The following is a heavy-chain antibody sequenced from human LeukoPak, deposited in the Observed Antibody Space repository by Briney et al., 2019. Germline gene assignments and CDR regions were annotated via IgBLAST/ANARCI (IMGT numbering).Heavy chain of an antibody. V-gene: IGHV4-34*01. CDR2: INHSGST. D-gene: IGHD5-18*01. J-gene: IGHJ4*02. Sequence: SETLSLTCAVYGGSFSGYYWRWIRQPPGKGLEWIGEINHSGSTNYNPSLKSRVTISVDTSKNQFSLKLSSVTAADTAVYYCARRGYSYGYRYLNYWGQGTLVTVSS. CDR1: GGSFSGYY. CDR3: ARRGYSYGYRYLNY.